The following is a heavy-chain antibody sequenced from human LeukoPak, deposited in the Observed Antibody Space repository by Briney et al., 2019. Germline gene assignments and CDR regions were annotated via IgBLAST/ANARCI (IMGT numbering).Heavy chain of an antibody. J-gene: IGHJ4*02. CDR2: INPSGGST. D-gene: IGHD5-24*01. CDR3: ARAQVEMATMGDY. Sequence: ASVKVSFKASGYTFTSYYMHWVRQAPGQGLEWMGIINPSGGSTNYAQKFQGRVTMTRDTSTSTVYMDLSSLRSEDTAVYYCARAQVEMATMGDYWGQGTLVTVSS. V-gene: IGHV1-46*01. CDR1: GYTFTSYY.